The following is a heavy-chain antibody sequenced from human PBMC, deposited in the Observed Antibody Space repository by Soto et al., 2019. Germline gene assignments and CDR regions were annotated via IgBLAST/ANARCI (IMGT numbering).Heavy chain of an antibody. CDR2: IYKNTTP. Sequence: QVHLLESGPGLVKPSQTLSLTCSVSGDSISTVDYFWAWIRQPPGQALEYIGYIYKNTTPSYNPFFPRRVAIFLDTSKTQFTLNVASVTAADTAVYFCARGRYCLTGRCFPNWFDSWGQGTLVTVSS. J-gene: IGHJ5*01. D-gene: IGHD2-15*01. CDR3: ARGRYCLTGRCFPNWFDS. V-gene: IGHV4-30-4*01. CDR1: GDSISTVDYF.